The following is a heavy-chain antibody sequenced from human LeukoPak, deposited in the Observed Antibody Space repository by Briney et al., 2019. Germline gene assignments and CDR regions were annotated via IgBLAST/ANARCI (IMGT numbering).Heavy chain of an antibody. D-gene: IGHD1-1*01. V-gene: IGHV1-18*01. CDR3: ARDHQTTMWFDP. CDR1: GYTFTSYG. J-gene: IGHJ5*02. CDR2: ISAYNGNT. Sequence: ASVKVSCKASGYTFTSYGISWVRQAPGQGLEWMGWISAYNGNTSYAQKLQGRVTMTTDTSTSTAYMELRSLRSDDTAVYYCARDHQTTMWFDPWGQGTLVTVSS.